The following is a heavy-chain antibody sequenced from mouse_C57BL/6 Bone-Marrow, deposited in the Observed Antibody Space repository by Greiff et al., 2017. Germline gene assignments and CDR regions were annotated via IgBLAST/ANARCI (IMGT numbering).Heavy chain of an antibody. Sequence: QVHVKQSGAELARPGASVKLSCKASGYTFTSYGISWVKQRTGQGLEWIGEIYPRSGNTYYNEKFKGKATLTADKSSSTAYMELRSLTSEDSAVYFCARSDYGAWFAYWGQGTLVTVSA. D-gene: IGHD1-1*01. CDR3: ARSDYGAWFAY. V-gene: IGHV1-81*01. CDR2: IYPRSGNT. J-gene: IGHJ3*01. CDR1: GYTFTSYG.